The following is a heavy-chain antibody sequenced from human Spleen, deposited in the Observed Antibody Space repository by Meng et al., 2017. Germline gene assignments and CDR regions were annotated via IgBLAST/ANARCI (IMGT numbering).Heavy chain of an antibody. CDR2: IKHSGST. CDR1: GDFVSGGSYY. D-gene: IGHD2-21*02. CDR3: ALLGVVETTSLEDH. J-gene: IGHJ4*02. V-gene: IGHV4-61*01. Sequence: QLQWAGLGLVRPAEPLSLSCTVSGDFVSGGSYYWSWIRQPPGKGLEWIGEIKHSGSTTYNASLKSRVTISLDTSKNQFSLRMASMTAADTAVYYCALLGVVETTSLEDHWGQGTLVTVSS.